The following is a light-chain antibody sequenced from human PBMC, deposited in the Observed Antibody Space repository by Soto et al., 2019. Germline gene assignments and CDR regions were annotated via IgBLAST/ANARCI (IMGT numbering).Light chain of an antibody. CDR1: QTVSSN. CDR3: QRYNDWPPFT. CDR2: GAS. Sequence: EIVMTQSPATLSVSPGERATLSCRASQTVSSNLAWYQQKPGQAPRLLIHGASTRAAGIPARFSGSGSWTEFTLTISSLQSEDFVVYYCQRYNDWPPFTVGPGTRVDIK. J-gene: IGKJ3*01. V-gene: IGKV3-15*01.